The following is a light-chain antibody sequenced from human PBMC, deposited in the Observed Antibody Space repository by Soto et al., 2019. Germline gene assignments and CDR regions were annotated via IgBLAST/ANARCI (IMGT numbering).Light chain of an antibody. CDR1: QGIAIW. CDR2: DAS. Sequence: DIQMTQSPSSLSASVGDRVTITCRASQGIAIWLSWYQQKPGKAPNLIIYDASNLKSGVPSRFSGSGSGTDFTLTINRLEPEDFAVYYCQDYGTSWTFGQGTRWIS. J-gene: IGKJ1*01. CDR3: QDYGTSWT. V-gene: IGKV1-5*01.